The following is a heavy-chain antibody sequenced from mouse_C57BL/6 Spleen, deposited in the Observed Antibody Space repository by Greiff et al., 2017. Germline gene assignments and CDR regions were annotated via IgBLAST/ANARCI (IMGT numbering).Heavy chain of an antibody. CDR2: IYPGDGDT. V-gene: IGHV1-82*01. J-gene: IGHJ2*01. CDR3: AREGALLLDY. Sequence: VQLQQSGPELVKPGASVKISCKASGYAFSSSWMNWVKQRPGKGLEWIGRIYPGDGDTNYNGKFKGKATLTADKSSSTAYMQLSSLTSEDSAVYFCAREGALLLDYWGQGTTLTVSS. D-gene: IGHD1-1*01. CDR1: GYAFSSSW.